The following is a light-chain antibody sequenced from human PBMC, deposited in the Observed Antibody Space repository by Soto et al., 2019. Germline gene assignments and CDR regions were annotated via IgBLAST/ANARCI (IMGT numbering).Light chain of an antibody. V-gene: IGLV2-14*01. Sequence: QSVLTQPASVSGSPGQSITISCTGTSSYVGGYNYVSWYQQHPGKAPKLMLYEVSNRPSGVSNRFSGSKSGNTASLTISGLQAEDEADYYCTAYTSSSIDYVFGTGTKPTV. J-gene: IGLJ1*01. CDR1: SSYVGGYNY. CDR3: TAYTSSSIDYV. CDR2: EVS.